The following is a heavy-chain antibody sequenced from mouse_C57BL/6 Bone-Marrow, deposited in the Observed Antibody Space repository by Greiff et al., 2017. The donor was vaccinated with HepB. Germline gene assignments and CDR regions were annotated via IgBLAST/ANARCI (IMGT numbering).Heavy chain of an antibody. CDR2: ISDGGSYT. V-gene: IGHV5-4*01. CDR1: GFTFSSYA. D-gene: IGHD1-1*01. Sequence: EVQVVESGGGLVKPGGSLKLSCAASGFTFSSYAMSWVRQTPEKRLEWVATISDGGSYTYYPDNVKGRFTISRDNAKNNLYLQMSHLKSEDTAMYYCARVGVARHWGQGTTLTVSS. CDR3: ARVGVARH. J-gene: IGHJ2*01.